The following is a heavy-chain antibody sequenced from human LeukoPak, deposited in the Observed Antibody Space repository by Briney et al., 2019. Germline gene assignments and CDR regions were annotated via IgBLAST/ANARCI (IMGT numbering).Heavy chain of an antibody. CDR3: ARDVGGLSPNEYGSMGFDY. D-gene: IGHD5/OR15-5a*01. Sequence: SGTLSLTCAVSGGSISSSNWWSWVRQPPGKGLEWIGEIYHSGSTNYNPSLKSRVTISVDKSKNQFSLKLSSVTAADTAVYYCARDVGGLSPNEYGSMGFDYWGQGTLVTVSS. CDR1: GGSISSSNW. V-gene: IGHV4-4*02. CDR2: IYHSGST. J-gene: IGHJ4*02.